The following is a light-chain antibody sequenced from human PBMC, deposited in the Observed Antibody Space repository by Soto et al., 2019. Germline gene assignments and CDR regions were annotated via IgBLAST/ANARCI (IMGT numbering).Light chain of an antibody. CDR2: GAS. V-gene: IGKV3-20*01. J-gene: IGKJ4*01. CDR1: QSITNYY. CDR3: QQYGYLVT. Sequence: EIVLTQSPGTLSLSPGERATLSCRASQSITNYYLAWYQQKPGRAHRLLIYGASSRATGIPDRFSGSGSGTDFTLTISRLEPEDFAMYYCQQYGYLVTFGGGTKVEIK.